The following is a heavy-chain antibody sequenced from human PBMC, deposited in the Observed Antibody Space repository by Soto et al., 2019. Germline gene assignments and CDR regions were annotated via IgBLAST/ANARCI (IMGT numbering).Heavy chain of an antibody. V-gene: IGHV4-34*01. D-gene: IGHD4-17*01. CDR2: INHSGGT. J-gene: IGHJ4*02. Sequence: QVQLQQWGAGLLKPSETLSLTCAVYGGSFSGYYWSWIRHPPGKGREWIGEINHSGGTNYNTSLKSRVTLSVDTSKNQFSLKLRSVTAADTAVYYWARHCDYGSYKHFDYWGQGTLVTVSS. CDR3: ARHCDYGSYKHFDY. CDR1: GGSFSGYY.